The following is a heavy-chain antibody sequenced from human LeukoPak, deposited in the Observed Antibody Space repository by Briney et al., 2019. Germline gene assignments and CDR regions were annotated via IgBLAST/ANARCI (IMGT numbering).Heavy chain of an antibody. V-gene: IGHV3-23*01. D-gene: IGHD4-17*01. CDR1: GLIFHNYA. J-gene: IGHJ3*01. CDR2: ILGGGGT. CDR3: GQDPNGNYIGAFDF. Sequence: GGSLRLSCAASGLIFHNYALVWIRRAPGKGPEWVSAILGGGGTFYADAVKGRFTVSRDNSKNTLYLQMNSLRAEDTATYYCGQDPNGNYIGAFDFWGRGTMVTVSS.